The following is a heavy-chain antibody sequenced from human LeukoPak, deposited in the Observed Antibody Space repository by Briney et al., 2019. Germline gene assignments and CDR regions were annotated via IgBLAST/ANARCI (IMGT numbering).Heavy chain of an antibody. CDR1: GASIISSIYY. Sequence: SETLSLTCTVSGASIISSIYYWGWIRQPPGKGLEWIGTIYYSGSTYYNPSLKSRVTLSVDTSKNQFSLKLNSVTAADTAVYYCARRGSGWYFGYWGQGTLVTVSS. CDR2: IYYSGST. CDR3: ARRGSGWYFGY. V-gene: IGHV4-39*07. D-gene: IGHD6-19*01. J-gene: IGHJ4*02.